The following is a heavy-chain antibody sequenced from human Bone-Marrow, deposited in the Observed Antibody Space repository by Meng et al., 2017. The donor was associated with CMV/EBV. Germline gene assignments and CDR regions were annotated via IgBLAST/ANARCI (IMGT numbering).Heavy chain of an antibody. D-gene: IGHD2-2*01. Sequence: ASVKVSCKASGYTFTGYGISWVRQAPGQGLEWMGWISAYNGNTNYAQKLQGRVTMTTDTSTSTAYMELRSLRSDDTAVYYCARDTDGLGSPISYYYYGMDVWGQGTTVTVSS. J-gene: IGHJ6*02. CDR2: ISAYNGNT. CDR1: GYTFTGYG. CDR3: ARDTDGLGSPISYYYYGMDV. V-gene: IGHV1-18*01.